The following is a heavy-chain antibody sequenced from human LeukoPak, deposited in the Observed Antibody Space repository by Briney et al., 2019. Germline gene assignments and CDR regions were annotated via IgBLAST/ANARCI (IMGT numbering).Heavy chain of an antibody. CDR3: ARGISIVGATTPTDAFDI. D-gene: IGHD1-26*01. CDR2: MNPNSGNT. CDR1: GYTFTSYD. V-gene: IGHV1-8*03. J-gene: IGHJ3*02. Sequence: GPVKVSCKASGYTFTSYDINWVRQATGQGLEWMGWMNPNSGNTGYAQKFQGRVTITRNTSISTAYMELSSLRSEDTAVYYCARGISIVGATTPTDAFDIWGQGTMVTVSS.